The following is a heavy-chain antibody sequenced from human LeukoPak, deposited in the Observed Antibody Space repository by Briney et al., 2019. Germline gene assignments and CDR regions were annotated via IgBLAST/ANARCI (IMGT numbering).Heavy chain of an antibody. Sequence: VASLKVSCKASGYTFTGYYMHWVRQAPGQGLEWMGWINPNSGGTNYAQKFQGRVTMTRDTSISTAYMELSRLRSDDTAVYYCARSIAVAGTVADYWGQGTLVTVSS. D-gene: IGHD6-19*01. CDR1: GYTFTGYY. CDR2: INPNSGGT. J-gene: IGHJ4*02. CDR3: ARSIAVAGTVADY. V-gene: IGHV1-2*02.